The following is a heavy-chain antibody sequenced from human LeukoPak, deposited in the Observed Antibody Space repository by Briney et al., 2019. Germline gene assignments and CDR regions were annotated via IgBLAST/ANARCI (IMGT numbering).Heavy chain of an antibody. Sequence: GGSLRLSCAASGFTFGNSWVHWVRQAPGKGLVWVSLINADGSTATYADSVKGRFTISRDNARNTLSLQMNSLTIEDTAVYYCVVVVEPPDSDGFDVWGQGTMITVSS. J-gene: IGHJ3*01. D-gene: IGHD1-14*01. CDR3: VVVVEPPDSDGFDV. CDR2: INADGSTA. CDR1: GFTFGNSW. V-gene: IGHV3-74*01.